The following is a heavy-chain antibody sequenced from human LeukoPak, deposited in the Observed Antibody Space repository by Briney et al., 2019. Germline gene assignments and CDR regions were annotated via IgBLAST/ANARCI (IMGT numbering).Heavy chain of an antibody. D-gene: IGHD6-19*01. CDR3: ARLFARIAVAGTDIANFDY. Sequence: SVKVSCKASGGTFSSYAISWVRQAPGQGLEWMGGIIPIFGTANYAQKFQGRVTITADESTSTAYMELSSLRSEDTAVYYCARLFARIAVAGTDIANFDYWGQGTLVTVSS. J-gene: IGHJ4*02. CDR1: GGTFSSYA. V-gene: IGHV1-69*01. CDR2: IIPIFGTA.